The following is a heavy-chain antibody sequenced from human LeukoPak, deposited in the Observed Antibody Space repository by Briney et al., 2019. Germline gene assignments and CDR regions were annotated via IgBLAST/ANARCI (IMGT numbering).Heavy chain of an antibody. CDR2: IQSGGNI. Sequence: PGGSLRLSCAASGFTFSSYAMSWVRQAPGKGLEWVSIIQSGGNIYYADSVKGRFTISRDNSKNTVYLQMNSLRAEDTAVYYCARDRGYAMDVWGQGTTVTVSS. V-gene: IGHV3-53*01. CDR3: ARDRGYAMDV. J-gene: IGHJ6*02. CDR1: GFTFSSYA. D-gene: IGHD1-1*01.